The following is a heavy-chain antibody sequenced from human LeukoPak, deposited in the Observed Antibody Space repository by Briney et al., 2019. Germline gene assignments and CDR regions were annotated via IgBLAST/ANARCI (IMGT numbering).Heavy chain of an antibody. CDR2: ISGSGGST. CDR1: GFTFSSYA. CDR3: AKTTPPYYGSGINWFDP. V-gene: IGHV3-23*01. D-gene: IGHD3-10*01. J-gene: IGHJ5*02. Sequence: GGSLRLSCAASGFTFSSYAMSWVRQAPGKGLEWVSAISGSGGSTYYADSVKGRFTISRDNSKNTLYLQMNSPRAEDTAVYYCAKTTPPYYGSGINWFDPWGQGTLVTVSS.